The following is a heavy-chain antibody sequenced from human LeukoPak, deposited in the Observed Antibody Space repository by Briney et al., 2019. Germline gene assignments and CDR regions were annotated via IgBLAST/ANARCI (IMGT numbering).Heavy chain of an antibody. CDR2: FHYSGST. CDR1: GGSISSYY. V-gene: IGHV4-59*01. Sequence: SETLSLTCTVSGGSISSYYWNWIRQPPGEGLEWIGYFHYSGSTNYNPSLKSRVTISVDTSKNQFSLKLSSVTAADTAVYYCATVKVAVALTFDYWGQGTLVTVSS. D-gene: IGHD6-19*01. CDR3: ATVKVAVALTFDY. J-gene: IGHJ4*02.